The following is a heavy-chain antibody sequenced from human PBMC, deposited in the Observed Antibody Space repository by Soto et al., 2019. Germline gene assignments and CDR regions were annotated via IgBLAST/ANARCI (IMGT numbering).Heavy chain of an antibody. V-gene: IGHV4-59*01. CDR3: ARELRYFDWPQGAFDY. CDR2: IYYSGST. D-gene: IGHD3-9*01. CDR1: GRSISSYY. J-gene: IGHJ4*02. Sequence: SETLSLTCTVSGRSISSYYWSWIRQPPGKGLEWIGYIYYSGSTNYNTSLKSRVTISVDTSKNQFSLKLSSVTAADSAVYYCARELRYFDWPQGAFDYWGQGTLVTVS.